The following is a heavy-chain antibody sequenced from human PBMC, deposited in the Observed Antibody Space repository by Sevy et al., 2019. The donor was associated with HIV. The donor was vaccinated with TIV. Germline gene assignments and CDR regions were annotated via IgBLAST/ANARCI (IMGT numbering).Heavy chain of an antibody. D-gene: IGHD6-13*01. CDR3: TTRGSSSSKYYFDY. V-gene: IGHV3-15*01. CDR2: IKSKTDGGTT. CDR1: GFTISNAW. Sequence: GGSLRLSCAASGFTISNAWMSWVRQAPGKGLEWVGRIKSKTDGGTTDYAAPVKGRFTISRDDSKNTLYLQMNSLKTEDTAVYYCTTRGSSSSKYYFDYWGQGTLVTVSS. J-gene: IGHJ4*02.